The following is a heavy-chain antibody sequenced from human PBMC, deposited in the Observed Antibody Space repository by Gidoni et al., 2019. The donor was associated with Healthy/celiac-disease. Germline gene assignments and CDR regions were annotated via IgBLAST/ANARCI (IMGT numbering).Heavy chain of an antibody. V-gene: IGHV2-70*01. CDR3: ARICYNWNSYNWFDP. J-gene: IGHJ5*02. D-gene: IGHD1-7*01. Sequence: QVTLRESGPALVKPTQTLTLTCTFSGFSLSTSGMCVSWIRQPPGKALEWLALIDWDDDKYYSTSLKTRLTISKDTSKNQVVLTMTNMDPVDTATYYCARICYNWNSYNWFDPWGQGTLVTVSS. CDR1: GFSLSTSGMC. CDR2: IDWDDDK.